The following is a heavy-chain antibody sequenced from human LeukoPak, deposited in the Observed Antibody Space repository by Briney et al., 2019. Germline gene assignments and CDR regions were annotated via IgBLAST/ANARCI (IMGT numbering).Heavy chain of an antibody. CDR2: ISTTSTTI. D-gene: IGHD3-10*01. J-gene: IGHJ6*03. V-gene: IGHV3-48*01. CDR1: GFTFSSYS. CDR3: ARVRGSWYMDV. Sequence: GGSLRLSXAASGFTFSSYSMNWVRQAPGKGLEWVSYISTTSTTICYADSVKGRFTISRDNAKNSLYLQMNSLRAEDTAVYYCARVRGSWYMDVWGKGTTVTVSS.